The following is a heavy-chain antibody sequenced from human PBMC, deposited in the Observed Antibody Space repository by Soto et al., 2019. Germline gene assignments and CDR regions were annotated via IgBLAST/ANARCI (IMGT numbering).Heavy chain of an antibody. CDR3: VRESAASGPNWFDT. V-gene: IGHV4-30-2*06. Sequence: SSETLSLTCAVSGGSVTIARSSWNWIRQSPGKGLEWIAYIYHSGSTYYNPSLRSRVTISVDRSENQFSLKLSSVTAADTAVYYCVRESAASGPNWFDTWGPGTLVTVSS. CDR1: GGSVTIARSS. D-gene: IGHD6-13*01. J-gene: IGHJ5*02. CDR2: IYHSGST.